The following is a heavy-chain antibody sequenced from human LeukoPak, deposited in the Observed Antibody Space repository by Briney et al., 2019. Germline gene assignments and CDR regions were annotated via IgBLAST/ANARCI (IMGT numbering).Heavy chain of an antibody. CDR1: GGSISSSYYY. CDR2: IYSSGST. Sequence: PSETLSLTCTVSGGSISSSYYYWGWIRQPPGKGLEWIGSIYSSGSTYYNPSLKSRVTISVDTSKNQLSLRFNSVTAADTAVYYCARHGSYSLAFWGQGALVTVSS. CDR3: ARHGSYSLAF. D-gene: IGHD1-26*01. J-gene: IGHJ4*02. V-gene: IGHV4-39*01.